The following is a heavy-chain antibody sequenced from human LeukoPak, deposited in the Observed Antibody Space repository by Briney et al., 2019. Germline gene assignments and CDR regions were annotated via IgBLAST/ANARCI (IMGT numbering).Heavy chain of an antibody. V-gene: IGHV3-33*01. CDR3: ARGAMLGTHFDY. Sequence: GRSLRLSCAASGFTFSSYGMHWVRQAPGKGLEWVAVIWYDGSNKYYADSVKGRFTISRDNSKNTLYLQMNSLRAEDTAVYYCARGAMLGTHFDYWGQGALVTVSS. D-gene: IGHD1-1*01. CDR2: IWYDGSNK. CDR1: GFTFSSYG. J-gene: IGHJ4*02.